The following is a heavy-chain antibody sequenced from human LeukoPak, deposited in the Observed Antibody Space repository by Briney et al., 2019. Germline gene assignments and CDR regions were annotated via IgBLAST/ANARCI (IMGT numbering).Heavy chain of an antibody. J-gene: IGHJ6*03. D-gene: IGHD2-8*01. Sequence: SVKVSCKASGGTFSSYAISWVRQAPGQGLEWMGGIIPIFGTANYAQKFQGRVTITTDESTSTAYMGLSSLRSEDTAVYYCARAPIVLMVYARNYYYYYMDVWGKGTTVTVSS. CDR2: IIPIFGTA. V-gene: IGHV1-69*05. CDR3: ARAPIVLMVYARNYYYYYMDV. CDR1: GGTFSSYA.